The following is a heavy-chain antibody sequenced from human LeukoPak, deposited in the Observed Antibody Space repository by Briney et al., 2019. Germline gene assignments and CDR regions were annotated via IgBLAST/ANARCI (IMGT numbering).Heavy chain of an antibody. D-gene: IGHD6-13*01. CDR3: ARDIYSSSWTAPYY. CDR1: GASMSSYY. V-gene: IGHV4-59*01. J-gene: IGHJ4*02. Sequence: SETLSLTCTVSGASMSSYYWSWIRQPPGKGLEWIGYIYYTGATTYNPSLNSRLTISVDKSKNQFSLILTSVTAADTAVYYCARDIYSSSWTAPYYWGQGILVTVSS. CDR2: IYYTGAT.